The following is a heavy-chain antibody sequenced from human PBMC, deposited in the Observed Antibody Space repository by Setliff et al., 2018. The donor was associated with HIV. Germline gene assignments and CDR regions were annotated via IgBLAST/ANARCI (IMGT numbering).Heavy chain of an antibody. J-gene: IGHJ5*02. CDR3: ARRRCSAASCPDNSWNWLAP. D-gene: IGHD2-15*01. CDR2: IYYGST. V-gene: IGHV4-59*08. Sequence: SETLSLTCTVSGDSISSYYWNWIRQPPGKALEWIGYIYYGSTHYNPSFEGRVTRSVDTSKNQFSLKLRSVTAADTAMYYCARRRCSAASCPDNSWNWLAPWGQGTLVTVSS. CDR1: GDSISSYY.